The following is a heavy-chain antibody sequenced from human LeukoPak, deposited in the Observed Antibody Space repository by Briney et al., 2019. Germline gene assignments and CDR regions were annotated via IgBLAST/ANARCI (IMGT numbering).Heavy chain of an antibody. D-gene: IGHD2-2*01. J-gene: IGHJ5*02. CDR2: INPSGGST. CDR3: ARDSPTKIGSTTGDWFDP. Sequence: ASVKVSCKASGYTFTSYYMHWVRQAPGLGLEWMGIINPSGGSTSYAQKFQGRVTMTRDTSTSTVYMELSSLRSEDTAVYYCARDSPTKIGSTTGDWFDPWGQGTLVTVSS. V-gene: IGHV1-46*01. CDR1: GYTFTSYY.